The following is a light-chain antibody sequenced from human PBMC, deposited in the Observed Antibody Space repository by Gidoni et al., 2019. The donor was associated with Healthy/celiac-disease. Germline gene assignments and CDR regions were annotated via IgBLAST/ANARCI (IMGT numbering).Light chain of an antibody. J-gene: IGLJ2*01. CDR2: GNS. V-gene: IGLV1-40*01. Sequence: QSVLTQPPSVSGAPGQRGTIACTGSSSNIGAGYDVHWYQQPPGTAPKLLIYGNSNRPSGVPDRFSGSKSGSSASLAISGLQAEDESDYYCQSYDSSLSGVVFGGGTKLTVL. CDR3: QSYDSSLSGVV. CDR1: SSNIGAGYD.